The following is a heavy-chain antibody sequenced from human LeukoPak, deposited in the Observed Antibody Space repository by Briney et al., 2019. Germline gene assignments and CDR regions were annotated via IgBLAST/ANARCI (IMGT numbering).Heavy chain of an antibody. CDR2: ISYDGSNK. D-gene: IGHD2-15*01. V-gene: IGHV3-30*18. J-gene: IGHJ6*03. CDR3: AKPGPALGGYCSGGSCMDV. Sequence: PGGSLRLSCAASGFTFSSCGMHWVRQAPGKGLEWVAVISYDGSNKYYADSVKGRFTISRDNSKNTLYLQMNSLRAEDTAVYYCAKPGPALGGYCSGGSCMDVWGKGTTVTVSS. CDR1: GFTFSSCG.